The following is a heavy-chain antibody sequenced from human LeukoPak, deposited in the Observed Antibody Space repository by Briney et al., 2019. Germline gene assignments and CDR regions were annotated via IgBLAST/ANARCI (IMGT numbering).Heavy chain of an antibody. V-gene: IGHV3-73*01. J-gene: IGHJ4*02. CDR2: IRSKTNNYAT. D-gene: IGHD3-10*01. CDR3: TRLRGEKASGDY. CDR1: GFTFSGSA. Sequence: GGSLKLSCAASGFTFSGSAMHWVRQASGKGLAWVGRIRSKTNNYATEYAVSVKGRFIISRDDSKNTVFLQMNSLTTEDTAVYYCTRLRGEKASGDYWGQGTLVTVSS.